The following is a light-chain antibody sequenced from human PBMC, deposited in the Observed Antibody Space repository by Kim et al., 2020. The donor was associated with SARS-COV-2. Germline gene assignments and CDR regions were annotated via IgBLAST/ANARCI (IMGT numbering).Light chain of an antibody. J-gene: IGKJ1*01. CDR2: RAS. Sequence: DIQLTHSPPFLSASVGDRVTITCRASQGIGTYLAWYQQVPGKAPKLLIYRASTLQSGVPSRFSGSGSGTEFTLTISSLQPEDFAIYYCQQLNSYPWTFGQGTKVDIK. V-gene: IGKV1-9*01. CDR1: QGIGTY. CDR3: QQLNSYPWT.